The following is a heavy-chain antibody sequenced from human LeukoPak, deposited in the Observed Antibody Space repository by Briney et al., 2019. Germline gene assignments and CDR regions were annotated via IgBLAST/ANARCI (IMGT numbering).Heavy chain of an antibody. CDR3: ARMGYCSGGSCYSGPPDAFDI. CDR2: IKQDGSEK. Sequence: GGSLRLSCAASGSTFSSYWMSWVRQAPGKGLEWVANIKQDGSEKYYVDSVKGRFTISRDNAKNSLYLQMNSLRAEDTAVYYCARMGYCSGGSCYSGPPDAFDIWGQGTMVTVSS. V-gene: IGHV3-7*01. D-gene: IGHD2-15*01. CDR1: GSTFSSYW. J-gene: IGHJ3*02.